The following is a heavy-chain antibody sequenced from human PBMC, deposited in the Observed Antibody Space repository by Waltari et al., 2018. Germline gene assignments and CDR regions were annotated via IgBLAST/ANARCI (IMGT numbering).Heavy chain of an antibody. CDR3: ARGSYGYFDY. J-gene: IGHJ4*02. D-gene: IGHD3-10*01. V-gene: IGHV3-53*02. CDR1: GFTVSSNY. CDR2: IYSGGST. Sequence: EVQLLETGGGLIQPGGSLRLSCAASGFTVSSNYMSWVRQAPGKGLEWVSVIYSGGSTYDADSGKGRFTISRDNSKNTLYLQMNSLRAEDTAVYYCARGSYGYFDYWGQGTLVTVSS.